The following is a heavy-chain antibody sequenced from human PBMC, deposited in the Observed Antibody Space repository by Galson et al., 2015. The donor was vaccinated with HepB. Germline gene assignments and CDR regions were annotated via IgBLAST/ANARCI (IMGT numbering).Heavy chain of an antibody. CDR1: GYTFTSYG. CDR3: ASLAETMVRGEGIYYYYYYGMDV. Sequence: SVKVSCKASGYTFTSYGISWVRQAPGQGLEWMGWISAYNGNTNYAQKLQGRVTMTTDTSTSTAYMELRSLRSDDTAVYYCASLAETMVRGEGIYYYYYYGMDVWGQGTTVTVSS. V-gene: IGHV1-18*04. J-gene: IGHJ6*02. D-gene: IGHD3-10*01. CDR2: ISAYNGNT.